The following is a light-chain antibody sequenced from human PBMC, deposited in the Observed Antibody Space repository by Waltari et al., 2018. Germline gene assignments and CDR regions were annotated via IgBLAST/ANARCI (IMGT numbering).Light chain of an antibody. CDR1: RSVSSN. V-gene: IGKV3-15*01. CDR3: QQYHIWWT. Sequence: EVVMTQSPATLSVSPGERATLSCRASRSVSSNVAWYQQKPGQAPRLLISDASTRATGIPARFSGSGSGTEFILTIGSLQSEDSAVYYCQQYHIWWTFGQGTKVEIK. CDR2: DAS. J-gene: IGKJ1*01.